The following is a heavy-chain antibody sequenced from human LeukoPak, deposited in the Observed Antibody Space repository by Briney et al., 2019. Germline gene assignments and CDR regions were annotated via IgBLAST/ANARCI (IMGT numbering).Heavy chain of an antibody. V-gene: IGHV1-2*02. Sequence: ASVKVSCKASGYTFTGYYMHWVRQAPGQGLGWMGWINPNSGGTNYAQKFQGRVTMTRDTSISTAYMELSRLRSDDTAVYYCARVDAAKSWISNMDVWGKGTTVTISS. CDR1: GYTFTGYY. J-gene: IGHJ6*03. CDR3: ARVDAAKSWISNMDV. CDR2: INPNSGGT. D-gene: IGHD2-2*03.